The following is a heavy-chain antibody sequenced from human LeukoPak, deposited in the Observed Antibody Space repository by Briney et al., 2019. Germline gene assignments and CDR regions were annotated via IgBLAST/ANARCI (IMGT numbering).Heavy chain of an antibody. Sequence: GGSLRLSCAASGFTVSSNYMSWVRQAPGKGLEWVSVIYSGGSTYYADSVKGRFTISRDNSKNTLYLQMNSLRAEDTAVYYCARDTPPRGWVYYYDSSGYYGPDYWGQGTLVTVSS. CDR2: IYSGGST. CDR3: ARDTPPRGWVYYYDSSGYYGPDY. V-gene: IGHV3-53*01. J-gene: IGHJ4*02. D-gene: IGHD3-22*01. CDR1: GFTVSSNY.